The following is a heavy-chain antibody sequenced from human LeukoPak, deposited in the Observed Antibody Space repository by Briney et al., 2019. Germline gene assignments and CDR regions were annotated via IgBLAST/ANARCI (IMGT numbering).Heavy chain of an antibody. Sequence: PGGSLRLSCAASGFTFSSYWMHWVRQAPGKGLVWVSRINSDGSSTSYADSVKGRFTISRDNAKNTLYLQMNSLRAEDTAVYYCARESYYYYGMDVWGQGTTVTVSS. J-gene: IGHJ6*02. V-gene: IGHV3-74*01. CDR2: INSDGSST. CDR3: ARESYYYYGMDV. CDR1: GFTFSSYW.